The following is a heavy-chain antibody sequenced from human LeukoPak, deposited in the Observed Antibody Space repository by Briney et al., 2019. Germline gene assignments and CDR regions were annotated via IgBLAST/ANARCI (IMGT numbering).Heavy chain of an antibody. J-gene: IGHJ4*02. V-gene: IGHV1-2*06. CDR2: IHPSSGGT. CDR1: GYIFTAYF. D-gene: IGHD4-17*01. Sequence: GASVKVSCKASGYIFTAYFIHWVRQAPGQGLEWVGRIHPSSGGTEYAQNFQGRVTVTRDTSITTAYMELNRLTSDDTAVYYCARNYGDLDYWGQGTLVTVSS. CDR3: ARNYGDLDY.